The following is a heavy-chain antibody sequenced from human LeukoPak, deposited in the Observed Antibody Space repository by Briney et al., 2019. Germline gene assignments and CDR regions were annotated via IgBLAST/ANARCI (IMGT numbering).Heavy chain of an antibody. CDR2: IYYDGSNK. CDR1: GFTFSSYG. J-gene: IGHJ4*02. CDR3: VRMGGDNGGKTLEN. D-gene: IGHD4-23*01. V-gene: IGHV3-33*01. Sequence: PGGSLRLSCAASGFTFSSYGMHWVRQAPGKGLDWVAMIYYDGSNKYYADSVRDRFTISRDNSRNTVYLQMNSLRVEDTAVYFCVRMGGDNGGKTLENWGQGTPVIVSS.